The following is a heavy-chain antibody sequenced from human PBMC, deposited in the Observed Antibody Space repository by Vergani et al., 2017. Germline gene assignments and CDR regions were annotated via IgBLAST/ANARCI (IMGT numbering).Heavy chain of an antibody. CDR1: GGSISSYY. CDR2: IYTSGST. J-gene: IGHJ5*02. D-gene: IGHD2-2*01. V-gene: IGHV4-4*07. CDR3: ARASCSSTSCYPPLDWFDP. Sequence: QVQLQESGPGLVKPSETLSLTCTVSGGSISSYYWRWIRQPAGKGLEWIGRIYTSGSTNYNPSLKSRVTMSVDTSKNQFSLKLSSVTAADTAVYYCARASCSSTSCYPPLDWFDPWGQGTLVTVSS.